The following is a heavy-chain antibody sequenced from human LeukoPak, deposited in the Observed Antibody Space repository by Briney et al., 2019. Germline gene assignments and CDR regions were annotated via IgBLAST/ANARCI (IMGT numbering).Heavy chain of an antibody. D-gene: IGHD3-22*01. CDR3: ARDPETYYYDSSGYPLGY. V-gene: IGHV1-2*02. Sequence: ASVKVSCKASGYTFTGYYMHWVRQAPGQGLEWMGWINPNSGGTNYAQKFRGRVTMTRDTSISTAYMELSGLRSDDTAVYYCARDPETYYYDSSGYPLGYWGQGTLVTVSS. J-gene: IGHJ4*02. CDR2: INPNSGGT. CDR1: GYTFTGYY.